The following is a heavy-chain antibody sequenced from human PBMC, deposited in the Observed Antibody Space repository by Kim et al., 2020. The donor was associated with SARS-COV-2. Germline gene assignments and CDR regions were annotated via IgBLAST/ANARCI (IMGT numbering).Heavy chain of an antibody. D-gene: IGHD3-3*01. V-gene: IGHV4-31*03. Sequence: SETLSLTCTVSCGSISSGVYYWSWIRQHPGKGLEWIGYIYYSGSTYYNPSLKSRVTISVDTSKNQFSLKLSSVTAADTAVYYCARAMGITIFGVVIVNWFDPWGQGTLVTVSS. CDR2: IYYSGST. J-gene: IGHJ5*02. CDR3: ARAMGITIFGVVIVNWFDP. CDR1: CGSISSGVYY.